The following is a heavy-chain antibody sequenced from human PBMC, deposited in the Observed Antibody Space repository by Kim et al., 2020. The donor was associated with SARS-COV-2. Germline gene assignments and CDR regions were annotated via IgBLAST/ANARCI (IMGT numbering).Heavy chain of an antibody. CDR1: GGSISSGSYY. CDR3: ARDAWLEMGSSGFHRPVGGVNWFDP. V-gene: IGHV4-61*02. Sequence: SETLSLTCTVSGGSISSGSYYWSWIRQPAGKGLEWIGRIYTSGSTNYNPSLKSRVTISVDTSKNQFSLKLSSVTAADTAVYYCARDAWLEMGSSGFHRPVGGVNWFDPWGQGTLVTVSS. CDR2: IYTSGST. D-gene: IGHD3-22*01. J-gene: IGHJ5*02.